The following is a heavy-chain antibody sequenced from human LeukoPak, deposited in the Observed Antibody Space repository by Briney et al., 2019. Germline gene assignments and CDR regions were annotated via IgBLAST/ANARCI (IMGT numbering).Heavy chain of an antibody. J-gene: IGHJ4*02. CDR2: ISGSGGST. D-gene: IGHD3-10*01. Sequence: GGFLRLSCAASGFTFSSYAMSWVRQAPGKGLEWVSAISGSGGSTYYADSVKGRFTISRDNSKNTLYLQMNSLRAEDTAVYYCAKRSAMVRGVIAPDYWGQGTLVTVSS. CDR3: AKRSAMVRGVIAPDY. V-gene: IGHV3-23*01. CDR1: GFTFSSYA.